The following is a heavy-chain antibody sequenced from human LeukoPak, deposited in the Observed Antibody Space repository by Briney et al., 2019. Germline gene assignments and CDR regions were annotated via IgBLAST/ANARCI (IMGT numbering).Heavy chain of an antibody. CDR3: ARRAGAYSHPYDY. CDR1: GYSFTNYF. Sequence: ASVKVSCKASGYSFTNYFVHWVRQAPGQGLEWMALINPSGGSTSYAQKFQGKVTVTSDMSTTTVYMELSSLRSEDTAVYYCARRAGAYSHPYDYWGQGTLVTVSS. J-gene: IGHJ4*02. D-gene: IGHD4/OR15-4a*01. CDR2: INPSGGST. V-gene: IGHV1-46*01.